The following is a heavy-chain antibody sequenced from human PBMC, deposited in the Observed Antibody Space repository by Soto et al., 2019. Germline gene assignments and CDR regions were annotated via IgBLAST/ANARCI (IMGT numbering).Heavy chain of an antibody. CDR1: GYTFTGYY. J-gene: IGHJ4*02. D-gene: IGHD6-13*01. CDR2: INPNSGVT. CDR3: ARAAASGYYFDY. V-gene: IGHV1-2*02. Sequence: QVQLVQSGAEVKKPGASVKVSCKASGYTFTGYYMHWVRQAPGQGLEWMGWINPNSGVTNYAQKFQGMVTMTRDTSISTADMELCRMRSDDTAVYYCARAAASGYYFDYWGQGTLVTVFS.